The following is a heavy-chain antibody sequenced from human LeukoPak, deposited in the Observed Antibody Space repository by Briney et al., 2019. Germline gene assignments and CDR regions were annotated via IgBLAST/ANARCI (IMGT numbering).Heavy chain of an antibody. Sequence: PGRSLRLSCTASGFTFGDYAMSWVRQAPGKGLEWVSSISSSSSYIYYTDSVKGRFTISRDNAKNSLYLQMNSLRAEDTAVYYCARVSGDFPAFDIWGQGTMVTVSS. J-gene: IGHJ3*02. CDR3: ARVSGDFPAFDI. CDR2: ISSSSSYI. D-gene: IGHD7-27*01. CDR1: GFTFGDYA. V-gene: IGHV3-21*01.